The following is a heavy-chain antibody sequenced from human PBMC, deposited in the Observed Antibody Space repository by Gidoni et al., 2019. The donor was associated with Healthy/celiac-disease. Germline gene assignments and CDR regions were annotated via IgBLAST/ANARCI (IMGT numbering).Heavy chain of an antibody. CDR1: GSTFTSYY. J-gene: IGHJ6*02. Sequence: QVQLVQSGAEVRKPGASVKVSCTASGSTFTSYYMPWVRQAPGQGLEWMGLINPSGGSTSYAQKFQGRVTMTRDTSTSTVYMELSSLRSEDTAVYYCARSVDRENSSGWYVGPQRPPPPKNYGMDVWGQGTTVTVSS. V-gene: IGHV1-46*01. D-gene: IGHD6-19*01. CDR3: ARSVDRENSSGWYVGPQRPPPPKNYGMDV. CDR2: INPSGGST.